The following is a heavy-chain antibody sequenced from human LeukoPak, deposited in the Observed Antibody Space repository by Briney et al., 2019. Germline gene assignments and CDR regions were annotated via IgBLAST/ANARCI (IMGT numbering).Heavy chain of an antibody. CDR1: GFTFSNYW. Sequence: GGSLGLSCAASGFTFSNYWMHWVRQAPGKGLVWVSRINSDGSGTTYADSVRGRLTISRDNAKNTLYLQVNSLRAEDTAVYYCARTEGTVAYDSWGQGTLVTVSS. CDR3: ARTEGTVAYDS. D-gene: IGHD4-23*01. CDR2: INSDGSGT. V-gene: IGHV3-74*01. J-gene: IGHJ5*01.